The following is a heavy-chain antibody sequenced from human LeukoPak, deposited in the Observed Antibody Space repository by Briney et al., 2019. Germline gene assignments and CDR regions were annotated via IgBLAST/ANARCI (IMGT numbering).Heavy chain of an antibody. D-gene: IGHD2-2*01. J-gene: IGHJ6*02. CDR1: GFTFGSFG. V-gene: IGHV3-23*01. CDR2: ITGRGDIT. Sequence: PGGSLRLSCAASGFTFGSFGMSWVRQAPGKGLEWVSTITGRGDITYYADSVRGRFTISRDNSKNTLYLQMNSLRAEDTAVYYRAKDRVPSAKSYYYYYGTDVWGQGTTVTVSS. CDR3: AKDRVPSAKSYYYYYGTDV.